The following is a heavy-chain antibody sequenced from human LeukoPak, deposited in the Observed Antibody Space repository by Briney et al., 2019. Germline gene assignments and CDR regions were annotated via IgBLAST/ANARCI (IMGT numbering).Heavy chain of an antibody. J-gene: IGHJ4*02. D-gene: IGHD4-23*01. Sequence: GESLQISSKGSGYTSTNYWITWVRHMPRKGLEWMGSIDPSDSYTNYSPSFQGHVTISADKSVSTAYLQWSSLKASDTAMYYCARFLFDGNSRCFDYWGQGTLVTVSS. V-gene: IGHV5-10-1*01. CDR2: IDPSDSYT. CDR1: GYTSTNYW. CDR3: ARFLFDGNSRCFDY.